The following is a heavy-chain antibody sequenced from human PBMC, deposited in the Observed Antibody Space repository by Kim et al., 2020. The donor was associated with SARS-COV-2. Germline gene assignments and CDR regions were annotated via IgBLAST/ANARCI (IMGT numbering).Heavy chain of an antibody. V-gene: IGHV4-61*02. J-gene: IGHJ4*02. D-gene: IGHD2-21*01. CDR3: ARGSIARGVDY. Sequence: NYNPSLKSRVTISVDTSKNQFSLKLSSVAAADTAVYYCARGSIARGVDYWGQGTLVTVSS.